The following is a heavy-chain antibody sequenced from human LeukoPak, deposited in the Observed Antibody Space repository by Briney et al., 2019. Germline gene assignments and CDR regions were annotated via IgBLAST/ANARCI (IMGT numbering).Heavy chain of an antibody. Sequence: ASVKVSCKASGGTFSNYAINWVRQAPGQGLEWMGGIIPMFGTANYAQKFQGRVTITADESTSTAYMELSSLRSEDTAVYYCARAGIVGARPFDYWGQGTLVTVSS. CDR2: IIPMFGTA. CDR1: GGTFSNYA. V-gene: IGHV1-69*13. J-gene: IGHJ4*02. CDR3: ARAGIVGARPFDY. D-gene: IGHD1-26*01.